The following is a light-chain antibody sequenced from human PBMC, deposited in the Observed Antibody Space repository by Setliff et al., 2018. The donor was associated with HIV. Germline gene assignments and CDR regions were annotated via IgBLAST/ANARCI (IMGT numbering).Light chain of an antibody. CDR3: SSYTSSSTPYV. CDR2: EVS. J-gene: IGLJ1*01. V-gene: IGLV2-14*01. CDR1: SSDVGGYSY. Sequence: QSALTQPASVSGSPGQSITISCTGTSSDVGGYSYVSWYQHHPGKAAKLMIYEVSNRPSGVSNRFSGSKSGNTASLTISGLQAEDEADYYCSSYTSSSTPYVFGTGTKVTV.